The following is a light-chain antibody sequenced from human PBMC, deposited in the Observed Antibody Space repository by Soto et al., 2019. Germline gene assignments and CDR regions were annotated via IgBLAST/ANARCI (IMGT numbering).Light chain of an antibody. V-gene: IGLV6-57*02. CDR2: EDN. Sequence: NFMLTQPHSVSESPGKTVTISCTGSSGSIASGYVQWYQQRPGSAPTTLIYEDNQRPAGVPERFSGSIDSSSNSASLTLSGLRPEDEADYYCQSSDGNNMVFGGGTKLTVL. J-gene: IGLJ2*01. CDR1: SGSIASGY. CDR3: QSSDGNNMV.